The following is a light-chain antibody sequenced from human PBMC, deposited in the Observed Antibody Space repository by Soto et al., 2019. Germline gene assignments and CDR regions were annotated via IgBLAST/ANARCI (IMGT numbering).Light chain of an antibody. J-gene: IGLJ3*02. Sequence: QAVVTQPPSVSAAPGQKVTISCSGSNSNIGNNYVSWYQLLPGTAPKVLIYDNSKRPSGIPDRFSASRSGTSATLGITGLQTGDDADYYCATWDYRLNVVVFGGGTKLTVL. V-gene: IGLV1-51*01. CDR1: NSNIGNNY. CDR3: ATWDYRLNVVV. CDR2: DNS.